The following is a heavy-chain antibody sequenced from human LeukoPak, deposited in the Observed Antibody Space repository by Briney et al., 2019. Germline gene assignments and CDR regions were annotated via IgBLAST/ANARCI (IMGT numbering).Heavy chain of an antibody. CDR1: GFTFSSYG. Sequence: LTGGSLRLSCAASGFTFSSYGMHWVRQAPGKGLEWVAFIRYDGSNKYYADSVKGRFTISRDDSKNTLYLQMNSLKTEDTAVYYCTTNPYDFWSGYWDSKLRYWGQGTLVTVSS. CDR2: IRYDGSNK. V-gene: IGHV3-30*02. CDR3: TTNPYDFWSGYWDSKLRY. J-gene: IGHJ4*02. D-gene: IGHD3-3*01.